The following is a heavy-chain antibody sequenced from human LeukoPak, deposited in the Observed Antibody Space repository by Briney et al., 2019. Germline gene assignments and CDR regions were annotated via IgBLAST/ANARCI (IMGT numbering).Heavy chain of an antibody. Sequence: SETLSLTGTVSGGSIVGYYGGWIGQPPGKGLEWIGYIHYSGETNYNPSLSSRVTIAMDTSKNQFSLNLRSVTAADTAVYYCARDLTFDYWGQGALVTVSS. CDR1: GGSIVGYY. V-gene: IGHV4-59*12. J-gene: IGHJ4*02. CDR2: IHYSGET. CDR3: ARDLTFDY.